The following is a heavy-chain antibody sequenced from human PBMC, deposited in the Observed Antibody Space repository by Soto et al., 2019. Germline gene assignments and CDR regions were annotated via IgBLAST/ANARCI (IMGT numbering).Heavy chain of an antibody. CDR3: ASSSGNNYGVGTNYYFDY. V-gene: IGHV1-69*06. CDR1: GGTFSTYS. Sequence: SVQGSCKTSGGTFSTYSIVWVRQAPGEGLEWMGGIIPIFGTANYAQKFQDRVTITADKSTNTAFMELSSLKSEDTAMYYCASSSGNNYGVGTNYYFDYWGQGTLVTVSS. J-gene: IGHJ4*02. D-gene: IGHD1-26*01. CDR2: IIPIFGTA.